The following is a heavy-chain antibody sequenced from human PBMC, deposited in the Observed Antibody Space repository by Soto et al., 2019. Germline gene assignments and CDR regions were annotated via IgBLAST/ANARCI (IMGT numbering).Heavy chain of an antibody. CDR2: IIPILGIA. D-gene: IGHD6-19*01. Sequence: ASVKVSCKASGGTFSSYTISWVRQAPGQGLEWMGRIIPILGIANYAQKFQGRVTITADKSTSTAYMELSSLRSEDTAVYYCARSPVALVDAFDIWGQGTMVTVSS. V-gene: IGHV1-69*02. CDR1: GGTFSSYT. CDR3: ARSPVALVDAFDI. J-gene: IGHJ3*02.